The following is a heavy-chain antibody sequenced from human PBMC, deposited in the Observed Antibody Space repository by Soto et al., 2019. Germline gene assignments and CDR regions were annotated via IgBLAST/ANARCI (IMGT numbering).Heavy chain of an antibody. J-gene: IGHJ6*03. D-gene: IGHD2-2*01. CDR2: ISSNGGST. Sequence: GGSLRLSCAASGFTFSSYAMHWVRQAPGKGLEYVSAISSNGGSTYYANSVKGRFTISRDNSKNTLYLQMGSLRAEDMAVYYCARDSRGDCSSTSCYGYYYYMDVWGKGTKVTVSS. CDR3: ARDSRGDCSSTSCYGYYYYMDV. V-gene: IGHV3-64*01. CDR1: GFTFSSYA.